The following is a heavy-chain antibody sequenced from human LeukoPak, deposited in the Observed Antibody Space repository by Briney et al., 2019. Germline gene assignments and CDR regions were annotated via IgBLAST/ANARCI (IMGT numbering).Heavy chain of an antibody. Sequence: QPGGSLRLSCAASGLTFSTYWMSWVRQAPGKGREGVANIKQEGSEKYYVDSVRGRFTISRDNAKNSLYLQMNSLRAEDTAVYYCARDAPYYTSGWYYFDYWGQGTLVTVSS. CDR1: GLTFSTYW. CDR3: ARDAPYYTSGWYYFDY. CDR2: IKQEGSEK. D-gene: IGHD6-19*01. J-gene: IGHJ4*02. V-gene: IGHV3-7*01.